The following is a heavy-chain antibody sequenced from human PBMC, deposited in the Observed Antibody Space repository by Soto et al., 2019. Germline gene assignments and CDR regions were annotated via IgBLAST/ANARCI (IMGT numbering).Heavy chain of an antibody. V-gene: IGHV3-30-3*01. CDR2: ISYDGSNK. J-gene: IGHJ4*02. CDR1: GFTFSSYA. Sequence: EGSRRLSCAASGFTFSSYAMHWVRQAPGKGLEWVAGISYDGSNKYYADSVKGRFTISRDNSKNTLYLQMNSLRAEDTAVYYCAREPQSHYYFDYWGQVPLVTFSS. CDR3: AREPQSHYYFDY.